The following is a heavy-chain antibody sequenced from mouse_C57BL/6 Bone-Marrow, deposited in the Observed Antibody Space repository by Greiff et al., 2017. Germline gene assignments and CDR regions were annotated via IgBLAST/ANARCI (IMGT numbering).Heavy chain of an antibody. V-gene: IGHV1-69*01. CDR1: GYTFTSYW. CDR3: AKDYYGCFDY. D-gene: IGHD1-1*01. CDR2: IDPSDSYT. Sequence: QVQLQQPGAELVMPGASVKLSCKASGYTFTSYWMHWVKQRPGQGLEWIGEIDPSDSYTNYNQKFKGKSTCTVDKSSSTAYMQLSSLTSEDSAVYYCAKDYYGCFDYWGQGTTLTVSS. J-gene: IGHJ2*01.